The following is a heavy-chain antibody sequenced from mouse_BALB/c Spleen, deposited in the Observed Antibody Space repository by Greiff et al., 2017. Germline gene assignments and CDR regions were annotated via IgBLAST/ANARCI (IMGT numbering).Heavy chain of an antibody. CDR1: GDSITSGY. CDR3: ARNGNWAWFAY. Sequence: EVQLLESGPSLVQPSQTLSLTCSFTGDSITSGYLHWVRNFPGNKLEYMGYISYSGSTYYNPSLKSRISITRDTSKNQYYLQLNSVTTEDTATYSCARNGNWAWFAYWGQGTLVTVSA. J-gene: IGHJ3*01. V-gene: IGHV3-8*02. D-gene: IGHD2-1*01. CDR2: ISYSGST.